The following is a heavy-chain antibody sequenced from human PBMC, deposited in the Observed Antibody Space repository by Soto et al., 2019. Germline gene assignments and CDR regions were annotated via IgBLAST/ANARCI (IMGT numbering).Heavy chain of an antibody. CDR3: AGDPHDILTGYNWFDP. CDR2: ISAYNGNT. D-gene: IGHD3-9*01. J-gene: IGHJ5*02. Sequence: ASVKVSCKASGYTFTSYGISGGRQAPGQGLEWMGWISAYNGNTNYAQKLEGRVTMTTDTSTSTAYMELRSLRSDDTAVYYCAGDPHDILTGYNWFDPWDQGTLVTVSP. CDR1: GYTFTSYG. V-gene: IGHV1-18*01.